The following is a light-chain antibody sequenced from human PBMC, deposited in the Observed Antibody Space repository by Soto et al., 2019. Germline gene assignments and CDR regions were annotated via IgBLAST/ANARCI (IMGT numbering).Light chain of an antibody. CDR3: QQRSNWPTYT. Sequence: EIVLTQSPATLSLSPGERATLSCRASQSVSSYLAWYQQKPGQAPRLLIYDASNRATGIPARFSGSGSVTDFTLTTSSLEPEDFAVYYCQQRSNWPTYTFCQGTKVEIK. V-gene: IGKV3-11*01. CDR2: DAS. CDR1: QSVSSY. J-gene: IGKJ2*01.